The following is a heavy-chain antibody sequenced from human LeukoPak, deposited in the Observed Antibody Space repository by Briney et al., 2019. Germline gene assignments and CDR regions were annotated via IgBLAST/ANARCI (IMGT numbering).Heavy chain of an antibody. V-gene: IGHV3-53*01. CDR3: TRDTPGIAASVGGG. CDR2: IYSGGNT. D-gene: IGHD6-13*01. Sequence: GGSLRLSCTASGFSVSHNYMNWVRQAPGKGLEWVALIYSGGNTHYADSVKGRFTISRDNSKNTLYPQMSSLRVEDTAVYYCTRDTPGIAASVGGGWGQGTLVTVSS. J-gene: IGHJ4*02. CDR1: GFSVSHNY.